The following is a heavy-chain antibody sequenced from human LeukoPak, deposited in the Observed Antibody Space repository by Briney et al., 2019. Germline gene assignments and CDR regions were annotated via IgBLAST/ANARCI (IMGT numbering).Heavy chain of an antibody. Sequence: SETLSLTCTVSGGSLSSYYWRWIRQPAEKGLEWIGRIYTSGSTNYNPSLKSRVTMSVHTSKNQFSLKLSSVTAADTAVYYCARGYGDYEGWFDPWGQGTLVTVSS. CDR1: GGSLSSYY. V-gene: IGHV4-4*07. J-gene: IGHJ5*02. CDR3: ARGYGDYEGWFDP. D-gene: IGHD4-17*01. CDR2: IYTSGST.